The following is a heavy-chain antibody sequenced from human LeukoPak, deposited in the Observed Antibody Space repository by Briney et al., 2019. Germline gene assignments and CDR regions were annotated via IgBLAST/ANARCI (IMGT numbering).Heavy chain of an antibody. J-gene: IGHJ4*02. D-gene: IGHD7-27*01. Sequence: GGALRLSCVESGFSFSPYVLSWVRPAPARGAAWVSSVRGGGEVFYADSAKGRFTLSRDNSRNTVYLQLNNLRVEDTALYYCAKANWVSNADAVWWGQGTQVTVSS. CDR3: AKANWVSNADAVW. V-gene: IGHV3-23*01. CDR1: GFSFSPYV. CDR2: VRGGGEV.